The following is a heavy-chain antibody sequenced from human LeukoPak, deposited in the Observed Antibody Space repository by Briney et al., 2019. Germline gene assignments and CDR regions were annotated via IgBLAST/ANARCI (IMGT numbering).Heavy chain of an antibody. Sequence: SETLSLTCTVSGGSISSSSYYWGWIRRPPGKGLEWIGSIYYSGSTYYNSSLKSRVTISVDTSKDQFSLKLGSVTAAETAVYYCARQRVLRYFDWLYEGDAFDIWGQGTMVTVSS. CDR1: GGSISSSSYY. CDR3: ARQRVLRYFDWLYEGDAFDI. V-gene: IGHV4-39*01. J-gene: IGHJ3*02. D-gene: IGHD3-9*01. CDR2: IYYSGST.